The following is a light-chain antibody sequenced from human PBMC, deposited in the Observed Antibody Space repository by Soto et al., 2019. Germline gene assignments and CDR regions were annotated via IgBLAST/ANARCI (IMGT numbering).Light chain of an antibody. CDR3: QQYNSYSGM. CDR2: AAS. CDR1: QGISSY. Sequence: DIQLTQSPSFLSASVGDRVTITCRASQGISSYLAWYQQKPGKAPKLLIYAASTLQSGVPSRFSGSGSGTEFTLTISGLQPDDFASYYCQQYNSYSGMFGQGTKVDIK. J-gene: IGKJ1*01. V-gene: IGKV1-9*01.